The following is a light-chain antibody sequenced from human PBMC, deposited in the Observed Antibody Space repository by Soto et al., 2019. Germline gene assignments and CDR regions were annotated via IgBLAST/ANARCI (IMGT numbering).Light chain of an antibody. CDR1: SSNIGSNT. Sequence: QSVLTQPPSASGTPGQGVIISCSGSSSNIGSNTVSWYQQLPGTAPRLLTNDNSQRPSGIPDRFSGSKSGTSASLAISGLQSDDEADYYCATWDDSLNAWVFGGGTKVTVL. CDR2: DNS. V-gene: IGLV1-44*01. J-gene: IGLJ3*02. CDR3: ATWDDSLNAWV.